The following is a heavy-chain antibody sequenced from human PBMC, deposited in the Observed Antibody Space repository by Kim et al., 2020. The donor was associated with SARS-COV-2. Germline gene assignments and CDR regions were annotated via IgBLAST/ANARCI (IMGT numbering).Heavy chain of an antibody. CDR1: GFTFSRYW. V-gene: IGHV3-7*03. Sequence: GGSLRLSCGASGFTFSRYWMTWVRQAPGKGLECVANIKQDGSEKYYVDSVKGRFTISRDNAKNSLYLQMNSLRAEDTAVYYCVRDPIRYKLERMYYFDYWRQRTLVTVSS. CDR2: IKQDGSEK. J-gene: IGHJ4*02. D-gene: IGHD1-1*01. CDR3: VRDPIRYKLERMYYFDY.